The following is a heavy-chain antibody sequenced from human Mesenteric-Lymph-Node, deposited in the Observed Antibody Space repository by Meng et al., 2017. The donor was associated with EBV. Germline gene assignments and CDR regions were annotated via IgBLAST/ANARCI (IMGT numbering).Heavy chain of an antibody. D-gene: IGHD5-18*01. V-gene: IGHV1-18*01. CDR1: GYTFTSYD. CDR2: ISVYDGNT. CDR3: ARDLGYSYGYVDY. J-gene: IGHJ4*02. Sequence: VQLGQSGAEVKKPGASVKVSCKAAGYTFTSYDISWVRQAPGQGLEWMGWISVYDGNTNYAQRLQGRVTMTTDTSTSTAYLEVRSLRSDDTAVYYCARDLGYSYGYVDYWGQGTLVTVSS.